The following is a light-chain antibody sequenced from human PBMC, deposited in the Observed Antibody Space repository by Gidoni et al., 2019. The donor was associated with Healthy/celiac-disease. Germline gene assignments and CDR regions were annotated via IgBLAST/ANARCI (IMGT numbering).Light chain of an antibody. V-gene: IGLV2-14*01. J-gene: IGLJ2*01. CDR1: SSDVGGYNY. CDR3: SSYTSSSTLVV. Sequence: QSALTQPASVSGSPGQSITISCTGTSSDVGGYNYVSWYQQHPGKAPKLMIYEVSNRPSGVSNRFSGSKSGNTASLTISGLQAEDEADYYCSSYTSSSTLVVFGGGTKLXVX. CDR2: EVS.